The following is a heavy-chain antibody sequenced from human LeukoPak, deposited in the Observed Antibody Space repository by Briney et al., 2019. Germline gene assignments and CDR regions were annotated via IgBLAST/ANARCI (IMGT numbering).Heavy chain of an antibody. CDR2: ISGSGGST. V-gene: IGHV3-23*01. CDR3: AKDIAAADPYYFDY. Sequence: TGGSLRLSCAASGLTFSSYAMSWVRQAPGKGLEWVSAISGSGGSTYYADSVKGRFTISRDNSKNTLYLQMNSPRAEDTAVYYCAKDIAAADPYYFDYWGQGTLVTVSS. J-gene: IGHJ4*02. D-gene: IGHD6-13*01. CDR1: GLTFSSYA.